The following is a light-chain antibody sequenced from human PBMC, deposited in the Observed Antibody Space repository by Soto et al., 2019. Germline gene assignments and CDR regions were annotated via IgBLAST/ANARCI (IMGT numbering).Light chain of an antibody. CDR2: GAS. Sequence: EIMMTQSPVTLSVSPGDRATLSCRASQSVNSNLAWYQQKPGQAPRLLIYGASTRATGIPASFIGNGSGTEFTPTASSLQPEDFAVYYCQQYNNWPFTFGPGTKVDIK. V-gene: IGKV3-15*01. CDR1: QSVNSN. CDR3: QQYNNWPFT. J-gene: IGKJ3*01.